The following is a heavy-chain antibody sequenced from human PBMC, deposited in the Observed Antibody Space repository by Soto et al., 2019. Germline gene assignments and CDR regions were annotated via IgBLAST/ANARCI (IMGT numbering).Heavy chain of an antibody. V-gene: IGHV4-4*02. Sequence: SETLSLTCAVSGDSIVSNNWWTWVRQPPGKGLEWIGEIYHSGTTNYNPSLKSRVAISVDKSTNQFSLKLSSVIAADTAVYFCARAITMIRGVMTYYFAFSGRGTLVLGSA. CDR1: GDSIVSNNW. J-gene: IGHJ4*02. CDR3: ARAITMIRGVMTYYFAF. CDR2: IYHSGTT. D-gene: IGHD3-10*01.